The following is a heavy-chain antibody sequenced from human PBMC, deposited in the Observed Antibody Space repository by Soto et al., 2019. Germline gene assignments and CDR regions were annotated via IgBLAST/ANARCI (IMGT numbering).Heavy chain of an antibody. Sequence: ASVKVSCKASGGTFSSYAISWLRQAPGQGLEWMGGIIPIFGTANYAQKFQGRVTITADESTSTAYMELSSLRSEDTAVYYCARDSYYYDSSGYYYGVPDYWGQGTLVTVSS. CDR2: IIPIFGTA. D-gene: IGHD3-22*01. CDR1: GGTFSSYA. V-gene: IGHV1-69*13. CDR3: ARDSYYYDSSGYYYGVPDY. J-gene: IGHJ4*02.